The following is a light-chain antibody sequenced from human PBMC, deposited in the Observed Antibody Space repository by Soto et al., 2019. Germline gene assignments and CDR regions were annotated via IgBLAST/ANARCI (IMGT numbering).Light chain of an antibody. CDR3: QQYGSSGT. V-gene: IGKV3D-20*01. CDR1: QSVGSSY. Sequence: EIVLTQSPVTLSLSPGERATLSCGASQSVGSSYLAWYQQKPGLAPRLLIYDASIRATGIPDRFSGSGSGADFTLTISRLEPEDFAVYYCQQYGSSGTFGQGTKVDIK. J-gene: IGKJ1*01. CDR2: DAS.